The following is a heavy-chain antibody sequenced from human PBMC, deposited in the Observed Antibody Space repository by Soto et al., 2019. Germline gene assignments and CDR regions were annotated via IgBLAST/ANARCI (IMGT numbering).Heavy chain of an antibody. CDR3: ATDIVVVPAATSYYYMDV. J-gene: IGHJ6*03. CDR2: ISSSSSTI. V-gene: IGHV3-48*01. CDR1: GFTFSSYS. Sequence: GGSLRLSCAASGFTFSSYSMNWVRQAPGKGLEWVSYISSSSSTIYYADSVKGRFTISRDNAKNSLYLQMNSLRAEDTAVYYCATDIVVVPAATSYYYMDVWGKGTTVTVSS. D-gene: IGHD2-2*01.